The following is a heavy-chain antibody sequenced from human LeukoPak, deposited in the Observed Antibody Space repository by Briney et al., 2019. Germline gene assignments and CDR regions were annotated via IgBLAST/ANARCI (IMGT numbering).Heavy chain of an antibody. D-gene: IGHD3-9*01. CDR3: AISDILTGYYLHDY. CDR2: IYYSGST. J-gene: IGHJ4*02. Sequence: SETLSLTCTVSGGSISSSSYYWGWIRQPPGKGLEWIGSIYYSGSTYYNPSLKSRVTISVDTSKKQFSLKLSSVTAADTAVYYCAISDILTGYYLHDYWGQGTLVTVSS. V-gene: IGHV4-39*01. CDR1: GGSISSSSYY.